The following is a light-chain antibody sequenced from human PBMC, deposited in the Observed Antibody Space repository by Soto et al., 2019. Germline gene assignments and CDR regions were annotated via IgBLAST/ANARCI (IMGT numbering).Light chain of an antibody. Sequence: IRMTQSPSSLSASVGDRVTITCQASQNINNYLNWYQQKPGRAPKLLIYDASNLEAGVPSRFSGSGSGTDFTLTISSLEPEDFAVYYCQQRANWPITFGQGTRLEIK. J-gene: IGKJ5*01. CDR3: QQRANWPIT. V-gene: IGKV1-33*01. CDR1: QNINNY. CDR2: DAS.